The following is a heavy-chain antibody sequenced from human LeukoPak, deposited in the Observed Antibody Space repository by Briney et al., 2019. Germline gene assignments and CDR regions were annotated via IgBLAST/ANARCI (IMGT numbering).Heavy chain of an antibody. V-gene: IGHV1-46*01. J-gene: IGHJ6*02. D-gene: IGHD3-10*01. CDR3: AVGSGSYLVRGMDV. CDR1: GYTLTSNS. Sequence: ASVKASCKLSGYTLTSNSMNWVRHAPEQGLEWVGVIKPSGGSTSYAQKFQGRVTMTRDASTSTVYMELSSLRSEDTAVYYCAVGSGSYLVRGMDVWGQGTTVTVSS. CDR2: IKPSGGST.